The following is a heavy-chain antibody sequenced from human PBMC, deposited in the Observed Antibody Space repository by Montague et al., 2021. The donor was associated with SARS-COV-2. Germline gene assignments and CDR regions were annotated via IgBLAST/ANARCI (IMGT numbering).Heavy chain of an antibody. CDR3: VRGRQHFNMIVVVMIGGEYYFDY. Sequence: SETLSLTCAVYGGSFSDYFWTWIRQPPGKGLEWIGEINHRGTSNYNPSPKRRVSISVDTSKNQFSLYLGSVSAADTAVYYCVRGRQHFNMIVVVMIGGEYYFDYWGQGTLVTVSS. V-gene: IGHV4-34*01. CDR2: INHRGTS. CDR1: GGSFSDYF. J-gene: IGHJ4*02. D-gene: IGHD3-22*01.